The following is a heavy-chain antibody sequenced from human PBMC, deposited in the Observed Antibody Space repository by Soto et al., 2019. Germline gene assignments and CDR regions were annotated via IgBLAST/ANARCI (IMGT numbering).Heavy chain of an antibody. CDR3: VRDSQLLWFGELPAGMDV. CDR1: GGSINTGDLY. V-gene: IGHV4-30-4*01. D-gene: IGHD3-10*01. CDR2: IYYSGSA. J-gene: IGHJ6*02. Sequence: SETLSLTCTVSGGSINTGDLYWSWMRQSPGKGLEWIGYIYYSGSAYYNPSLKSRLTISIDTSKNQFSLKLSSVTAADTAVYYCVRDSQLLWFGELPAGMDVWGQGTTVTVSS.